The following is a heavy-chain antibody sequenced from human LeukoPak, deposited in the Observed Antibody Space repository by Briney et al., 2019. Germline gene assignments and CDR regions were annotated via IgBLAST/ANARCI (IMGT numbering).Heavy chain of an antibody. CDR2: ISGSGGST. CDR3: AKDQIVAKGYYYYYYMDV. J-gene: IGHJ6*03. V-gene: IGHV3-23*01. CDR1: GFTFGSYA. D-gene: IGHD5-12*01. Sequence: PGGSLRLSCAASGFTFGSYAMSWVRQAPGKGLEWVSAISGSGGSTYYADSVKGRFTISRDNSKNTLYLQMNSLRAEDTAVYYCAKDQIVAKGYYYYYYMDVWGKGTTVTVSS.